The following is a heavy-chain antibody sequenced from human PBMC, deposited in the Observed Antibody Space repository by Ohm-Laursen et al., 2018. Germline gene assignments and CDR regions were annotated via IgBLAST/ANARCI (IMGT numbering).Heavy chain of an antibody. V-gene: IGHV3-74*01. CDR2: INSDGSST. CDR3: ARVRAYSYGYDH. D-gene: IGHD5-18*01. Sequence: SLRLSCSASGFTFSSYWMHWVRQAPGKGPVWVSRINSDGSSTNYADSVKGRFTISRDNAKNTLYLQMNSLRAEDTAVYYCARVRAYSYGYDHWGQGTLVTVSS. J-gene: IGHJ5*02. CDR1: GFTFSSYW.